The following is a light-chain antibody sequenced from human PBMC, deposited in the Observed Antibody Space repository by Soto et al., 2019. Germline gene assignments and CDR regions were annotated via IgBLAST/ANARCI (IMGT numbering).Light chain of an antibody. J-gene: IGLJ1*01. V-gene: IGLV3-21*02. CDR3: QVCDSSSDHDV. CDR1: NIGSNR. Sequence: SYELTQPPSVSVAPGQTARVTCGGNNIGSNRVHWYQQKPGQAPVLVVYDDSDRPSGIPGRFSGSNSGNTATLIISRVEAGDEADYYCQVCDSSSDHDVFGTGTKVTVL. CDR2: DDS.